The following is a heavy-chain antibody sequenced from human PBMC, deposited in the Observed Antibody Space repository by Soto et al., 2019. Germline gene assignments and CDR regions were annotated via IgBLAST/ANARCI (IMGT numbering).Heavy chain of an antibody. CDR1: GGSISSGGYY. Sequence: QVQLQESGPGLVKPSQTLSLTCTVSGGSISSGGYYWSWIRQHPGKGLEWIGYIYYSGSTYYNPSLKSRVTISVDTSKNQFSLKLSSVTAADTAVYYCARVSPARATIFGVVIANYFDYWGQGTLVTVSS. J-gene: IGHJ4*02. D-gene: IGHD3-3*01. CDR2: IYYSGST. V-gene: IGHV4-31*03. CDR3: ARVSPARATIFGVVIANYFDY.